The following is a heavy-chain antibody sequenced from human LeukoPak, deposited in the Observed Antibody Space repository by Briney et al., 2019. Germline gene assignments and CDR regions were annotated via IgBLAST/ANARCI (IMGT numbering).Heavy chain of an antibody. Sequence: SETLSLTCTVSGYSISSGYYWGWIRQPPGKGLEWIGSIYHSGSTYYNPSLKSRVTISVDTSKNQFSLKLSSVTAADTAVYYCARDASGSYSSGYWGQGTLDTVSS. CDR2: IYHSGST. CDR3: ARDASGSYSSGY. J-gene: IGHJ4*02. D-gene: IGHD1-26*01. CDR1: GYSISSGYY. V-gene: IGHV4-38-2*02.